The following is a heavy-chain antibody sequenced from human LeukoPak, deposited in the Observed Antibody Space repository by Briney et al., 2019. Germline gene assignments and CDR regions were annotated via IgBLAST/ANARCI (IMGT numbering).Heavy chain of an antibody. J-gene: IGHJ4*02. CDR3: AKDSKMSYYGSGSHYDY. Sequence: GGSLRLSCAASGITFSNYFMSWVRQAPGKGLEWVSAIGPSGGNTYYADFVKGRFTISSDNSKNTLYLQMTSLRAEETAVYYCAKDSKMSYYGSGSHYDYWGQGTLVTVSS. CDR1: GITFSNYF. D-gene: IGHD3-10*01. CDR2: IGPSGGNT. V-gene: IGHV3-23*01.